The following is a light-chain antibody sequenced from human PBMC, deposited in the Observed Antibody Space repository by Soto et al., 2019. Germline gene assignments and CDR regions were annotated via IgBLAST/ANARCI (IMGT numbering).Light chain of an antibody. Sequence: EIVMTQSPATLSVSPGERATLSCRASQGISKKVAWYQHKPGQAPRLLISAVSTGATGVPARFSGSGSGTEFTLTINSLQSEDCATYYCQQYHTWPVTFGGGTKVDIK. J-gene: IGKJ4*01. CDR1: QGISKK. CDR2: AVS. V-gene: IGKV3-15*01. CDR3: QQYHTWPVT.